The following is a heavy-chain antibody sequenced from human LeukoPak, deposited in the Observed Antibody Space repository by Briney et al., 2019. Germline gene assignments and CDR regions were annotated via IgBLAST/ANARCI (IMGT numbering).Heavy chain of an antibody. D-gene: IGHD3-16*01. CDR3: ARGRGPSARYWYLDL. V-gene: IGHV4-31*03. CDR2: IYYSGST. Sequence: SRTLSLTCTVSGGSISSGGYYWSWIRQHPGKGLEWIGYIYYSGSTYYNPSLKSRVTISVDTSKNQFSLELSSVTAADTAVYYCARGRGPSARYWYLDLWGRGTLVTVSS. J-gene: IGHJ2*01. CDR1: GGSISSGGYY.